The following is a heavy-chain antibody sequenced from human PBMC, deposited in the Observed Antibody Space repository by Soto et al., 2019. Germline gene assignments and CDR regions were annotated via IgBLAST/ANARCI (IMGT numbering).Heavy chain of an antibody. V-gene: IGHV3-48*02. CDR1: GFTFGSYS. CDR2: ISSSSSTI. CDR3: ARDSGYSYAPIDY. Sequence: GGSLRLSCAASGFTFGSYSMNWVRLAPGQGMEWVSYISSSSSTIYYADSVKGRFTISRDHAKTSLYLQMNNLRDEDTAVYYCARDSGYSYAPIDYWGQGTLVTVSS. J-gene: IGHJ4*02. D-gene: IGHD5-18*01.